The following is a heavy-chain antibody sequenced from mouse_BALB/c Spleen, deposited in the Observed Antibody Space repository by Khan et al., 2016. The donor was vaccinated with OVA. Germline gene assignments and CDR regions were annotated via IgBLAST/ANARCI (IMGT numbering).Heavy chain of an antibody. CDR3: RRDNYGPFAY. D-gene: IGHD1-1*01. CDR1: GFTFSTYA. J-gene: IGHJ3*01. Sequence: EVELVESGGDLVKPGGSLKLSCAASGFTFSTYAMSWVRQTPDKRLGWVATINTCGDYISYPDSVQGRFSISRDNAKNILDLQMSSLRSEDTAIYYGRRDNYGPFAYWGQGTLVTVSS. V-gene: IGHV5-6*01. CDR2: INTCGDYI.